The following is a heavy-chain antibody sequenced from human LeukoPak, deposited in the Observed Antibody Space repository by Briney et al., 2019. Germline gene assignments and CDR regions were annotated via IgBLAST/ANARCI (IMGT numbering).Heavy chain of an antibody. Sequence: GRSLRLSCAASGFTFDDYAMHWVRQAPGKGLEWVSGISWNSGSIGYADSVKGRFTISRDNAKNSLYLQMNSLRAEDTALYYCAKDTEYGSRGGDAFDIWGQGTMVTVSS. D-gene: IGHD2-15*01. J-gene: IGHJ3*02. CDR2: ISWNSGSI. CDR1: GFTFDDYA. V-gene: IGHV3-9*01. CDR3: AKDTEYGSRGGDAFDI.